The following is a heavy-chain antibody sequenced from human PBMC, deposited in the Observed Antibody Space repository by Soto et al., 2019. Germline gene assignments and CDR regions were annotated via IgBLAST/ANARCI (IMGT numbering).Heavy chain of an antibody. V-gene: IGHV4-31*03. D-gene: IGHD2-21*02. CDR2: IYHSGIT. Sequence: QVQLQESGPGLVMPSQTLSLTCTVSGGSISSGGHYWSWIRHNPGKGLEWIGYIYHSGITYYNPSLESRVTISVDTSNNHFSLRLSSVTAADTAVYYCASKPTALYYFDFWGQGTLVTVSS. J-gene: IGHJ4*02. CDR1: GGSISSGGHY. CDR3: ASKPTALYYFDF.